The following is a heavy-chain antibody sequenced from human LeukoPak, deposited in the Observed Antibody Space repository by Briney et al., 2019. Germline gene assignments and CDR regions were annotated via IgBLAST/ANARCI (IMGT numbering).Heavy chain of an antibody. CDR1: GFTFSRFW. Sequence: GGSLRLSCAASGFTFSRFWMHWVRQAPGKGLVWVSRINTDGSNTIYADSVKGRFTISRDNAKNSLYLQMNSLRAEDTAVYYCARDRGYYDSSAHLDYWGQGTLVTVSS. CDR2: INTDGSNT. CDR3: ARDRGYYDSSAHLDY. J-gene: IGHJ4*02. D-gene: IGHD3-22*01. V-gene: IGHV3-74*01.